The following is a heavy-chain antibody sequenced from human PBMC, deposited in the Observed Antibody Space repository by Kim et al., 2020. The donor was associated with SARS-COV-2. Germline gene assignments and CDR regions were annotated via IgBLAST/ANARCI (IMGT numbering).Heavy chain of an antibody. CDR2: IYYSGST. V-gene: IGHV4-39*07. CDR3: ARDPRLVYDSSGYYYHDYGMDV. Sequence: SETLSLICTVSGGSISSSSYYWGWIRQPPGKGLEWIGSIYYSGSTYYNPSLKSRVTISVDTSKNQFSLKLSSVTAADTAVYYCARDPRLVYDSSGYYYHDYGMDVWGQGTTVTVSS. J-gene: IGHJ6*02. D-gene: IGHD3-22*01. CDR1: GGSISSSSYY.